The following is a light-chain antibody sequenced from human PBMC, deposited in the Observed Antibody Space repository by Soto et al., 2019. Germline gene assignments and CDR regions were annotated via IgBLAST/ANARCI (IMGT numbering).Light chain of an antibody. CDR2: DVS. V-gene: IGLV2-8*01. CDR3: SSYAGSNILSVV. J-gene: IGLJ2*01. Sequence: QSVLTQPPSASGSPGQSVTISCTGTSSDVGGYNYVSWYQQHPGNAPKLMIYDVSKRPSGVPDRFSGSKSGNTASLTVSGLQSEDEADYYCSSYAGSNILSVVFGGGTQVTVL. CDR1: SSDVGGYNY.